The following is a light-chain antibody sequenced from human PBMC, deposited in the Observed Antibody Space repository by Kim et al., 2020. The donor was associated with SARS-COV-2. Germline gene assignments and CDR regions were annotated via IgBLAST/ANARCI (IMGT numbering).Light chain of an antibody. V-gene: IGKV1-5*03. CDR2: MAS. CDR1: QSISSW. CDR3: QQYNYYPYS. J-gene: IGKJ2*03. Sequence: YASVGDRVTITCRASQSISSWLAWYQQKPGKAPKLLISMASSLESGVPSRFSGSGSGTEFTLTIISLQPDDFATYFCQQYNYYPYSFAQGTKLEIK.